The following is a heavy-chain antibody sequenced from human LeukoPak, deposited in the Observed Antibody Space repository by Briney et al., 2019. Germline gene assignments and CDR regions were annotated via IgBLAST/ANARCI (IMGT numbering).Heavy chain of an antibody. J-gene: IGHJ4*02. CDR1: GFIVSNNY. CDR2: IYSGGST. CDR3: ARGPEYSYGHFDY. V-gene: IGHV3-53*04. Sequence: GGSLRLSCAASGFIVSNNYMRWVRQAPGKGLEWVSTIYSGGSTYYADSVKGRFNISRHSSKNTLFLQMDSLRDEDTAMYYCARGPEYSYGHFDYWGQGTLVTVSS. D-gene: IGHD2/OR15-2a*01.